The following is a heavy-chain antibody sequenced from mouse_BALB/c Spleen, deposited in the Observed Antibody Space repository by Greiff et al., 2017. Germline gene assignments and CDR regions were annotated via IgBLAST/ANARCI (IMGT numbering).Heavy chain of an antibody. J-gene: IGHJ4*01. CDR3: ARKTLYYGYDYYAMDD. CDR1: GYTFTSYY. D-gene: IGHD1-2*01. Sequence: QVQLQPSGPELVKPGASVKMSCKASGYTFTSYYIHWVKQRPGQGLEWIGWIYPGDGSTKYNEKFKGKTTLTADTSSSTAYMLLSSLTSEDSAIYICARKTLYYGYDYYAMDDWGQGTSVTVSS. V-gene: IGHV1S56*01. CDR2: IYPGDGST.